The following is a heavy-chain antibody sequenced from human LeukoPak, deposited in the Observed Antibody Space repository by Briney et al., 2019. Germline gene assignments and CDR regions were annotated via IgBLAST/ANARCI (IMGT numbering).Heavy chain of an antibody. CDR1: GFTFSSYS. CDR2: ISSSSSYI. J-gene: IGHJ4*02. CDR3: ARGSSGSYLADY. Sequence: GGSLRLSCAASGFTFSSYSMNWVRQAPGKGLEWVSSISSSSSYIYYADSVKGRFTISRDNAEKSLYLEMNSLRDEDTAVYYCARGSSGSYLADYWGQGSLVTVSS. D-gene: IGHD1-26*01. V-gene: IGHV3-21*01.